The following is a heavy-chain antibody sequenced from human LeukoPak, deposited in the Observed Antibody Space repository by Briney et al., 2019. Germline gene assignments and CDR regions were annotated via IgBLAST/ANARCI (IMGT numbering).Heavy chain of an antibody. D-gene: IGHD2-21*02. CDR1: GGSISNYY. Sequence: PSETLSLTCTVSGGSISNYYWSWIRQPPGKGLEWIRYIYYSGITNYNPSLKSRVTLSVDTSNNQFSLKLSSVTAADTAMYYCARTRGYGAYCGGDCYPLDYWDQGTLVTVSS. CDR2: IYYSGIT. J-gene: IGHJ4*02. CDR3: ARTRGYGAYCGGDCYPLDY. V-gene: IGHV4-59*01.